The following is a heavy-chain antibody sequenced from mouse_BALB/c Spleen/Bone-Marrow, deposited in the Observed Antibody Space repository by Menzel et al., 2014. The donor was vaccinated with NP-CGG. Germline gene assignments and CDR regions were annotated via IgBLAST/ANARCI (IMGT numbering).Heavy chain of an antibody. CDR1: GYTFTSYW. V-gene: IGHV1-87*01. J-gene: IGHJ4*01. Sequence: QVQLQQSGAELARPGASVKLSCKASGYTFTSYWMQWVKQRPGQGLEWIGAIYPGDGDTRYTQKFRGKATLTADKSFNTAYMQLSSVTSEDSAVYFCASPYGNYDAMDYWGQGTSVTVSS. CDR3: ASPYGNYDAMDY. CDR2: IYPGDGDT. D-gene: IGHD2-1*01.